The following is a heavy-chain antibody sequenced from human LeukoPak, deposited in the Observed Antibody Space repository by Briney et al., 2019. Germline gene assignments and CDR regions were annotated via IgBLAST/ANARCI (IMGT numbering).Heavy chain of an antibody. CDR1: GLTFSSYA. J-gene: IGHJ3*01. CDR3: AKERSSGFVGAFDG. Sequence: GGSLRLSCAASGLTFSSYAMSWVRQAPGKGLEWVSGISGSGSSRDYADSVKGRFTISRDNSKNTLYLQMKSLRAEDTAVYYCAKERSSGFVGAFDGWAKGQWSPSLQ. V-gene: IGHV3-23*01. D-gene: IGHD3-22*01. CDR2: ISGSGSSR.